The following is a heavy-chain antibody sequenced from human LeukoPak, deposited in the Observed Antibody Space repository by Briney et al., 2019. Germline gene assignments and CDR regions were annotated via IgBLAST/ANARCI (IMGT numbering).Heavy chain of an antibody. V-gene: IGHV4-38-2*02. CDR3: AKDYGDYPGDY. CDR2: IYHSGST. Sequence: PSETLSLTCTVSGGSISSYYWSWIRQPPGKGLEWIGSIYHSGSTYYNPSLKSRVTISVDTSKNQFSLKLSSVTAADTAVYYCAKDYGDYPGDYWGQGTLVTVSS. J-gene: IGHJ4*02. D-gene: IGHD4-17*01. CDR1: GGSISSYY.